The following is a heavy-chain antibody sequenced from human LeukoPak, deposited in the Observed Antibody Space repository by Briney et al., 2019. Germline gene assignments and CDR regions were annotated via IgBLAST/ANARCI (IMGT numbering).Heavy chain of an antibody. Sequence: ASVKVSCKASGYTFTGYYMHGVRQAPGQGLEWMGRINPNSGGTNYAQNFQGRVTMTRDTSISTAYMELSRLRSDDTAVYYCARVLRITMVRGADTFDYWGQGTLVTVSS. V-gene: IGHV1-2*06. J-gene: IGHJ4*02. D-gene: IGHD3-10*01. CDR1: GYTFTGYY. CDR2: INPNSGGT. CDR3: ARVLRITMVRGADTFDY.